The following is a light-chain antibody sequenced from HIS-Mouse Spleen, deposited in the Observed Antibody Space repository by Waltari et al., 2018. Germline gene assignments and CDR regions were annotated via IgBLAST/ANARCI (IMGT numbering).Light chain of an antibody. CDR3: YSTDSSGNHRV. V-gene: IGLV3-10*01. J-gene: IGLJ2*01. Sequence: SYELTQPPSVSVSPGQTARITCSGDALPKKYAYWYQQKSGQAPVLVINEDSKRPSGIPGRFSGSSSGTMATLTISGDQVEDEADYYCYSTDSSGNHRVFGGGTKLTVL. CDR2: EDS. CDR1: ALPKKY.